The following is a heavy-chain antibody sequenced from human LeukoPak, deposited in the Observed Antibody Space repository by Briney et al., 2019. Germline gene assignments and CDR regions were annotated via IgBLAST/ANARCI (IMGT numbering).Heavy chain of an antibody. CDR1: GGSISSSSYY. CDR3: ARGDYDILTGQFDY. J-gene: IGHJ4*02. D-gene: IGHD3-9*01. CDR2: IYYSGST. V-gene: IGHV4-39*01. Sequence: SETQSLTCTVSGGSISSSSYYWGWIRQPPGKGLEWIGSIYYSGSTYYNPSLKSRVTISVDTSKNQFSLKLSSVTAADTAVYYCARGDYDILTGQFDYWGQGTLVTVSS.